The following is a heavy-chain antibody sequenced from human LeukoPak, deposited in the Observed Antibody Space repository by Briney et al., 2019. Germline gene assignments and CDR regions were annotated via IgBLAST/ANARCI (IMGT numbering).Heavy chain of an antibody. V-gene: IGHV4-4*07. D-gene: IGHD2-15*01. CDR1: GGSIVSHY. J-gene: IGHJ4*02. CDR2: FYASGTT. Sequence: SETLSLTCSVSGGSIVSHYWNWIRQPAGRGLEWIGRFYASGTTNTSPSLKSRVTMSVDTSKNQFSLKLSSVTAADTAVYYCAKGRGYCSGGSCYSDYWGQGTLVTVS. CDR3: AKGRGYCSGGSCYSDY.